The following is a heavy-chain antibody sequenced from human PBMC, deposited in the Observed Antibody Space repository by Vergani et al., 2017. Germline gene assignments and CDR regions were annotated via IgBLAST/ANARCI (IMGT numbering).Heavy chain of an antibody. D-gene: IGHD3-10*01. CDR2: ISYDGSNK. CDR3: AKRFYGSGRYNRWGYYGMDV. CDR1: GFTFSSYG. Sequence: QVQLVESGGGVVQPGRSLRLSCAASGFTFSSYGMHWVRQAPGKGLEWVAVISYDGSNKYYADSVKGRFTISGDNSKNTLYMQMNSLRAEDTAVYYCAKRFYGSGRYNRWGYYGMDVWGQGTTVTVSS. J-gene: IGHJ6*02. V-gene: IGHV3-30*18.